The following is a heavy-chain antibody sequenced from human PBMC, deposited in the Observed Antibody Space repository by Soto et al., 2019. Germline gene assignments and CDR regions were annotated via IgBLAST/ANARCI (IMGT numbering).Heavy chain of an antibody. CDR1: GFTFNLFG. D-gene: IGHD5-12*01. CDR2: ISYDGSEK. J-gene: IGHJ3*02. V-gene: IGHV3-30*18. Sequence: QEQLVESGGGVVQAGRSLRLSCAASGFTFNLFGMHWVRQAPGKGLEWVAVISYDGSEKYYADSVKGRFTMSRDNSKNMVYLEMSSLRPEDTSVYYCAKERRYSFDAFDIWGHGTMVPVSS. CDR3: AKERRYSFDAFDI.